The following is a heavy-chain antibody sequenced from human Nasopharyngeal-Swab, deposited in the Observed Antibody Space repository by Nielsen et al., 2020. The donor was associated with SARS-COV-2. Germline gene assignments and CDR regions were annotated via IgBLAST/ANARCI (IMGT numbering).Heavy chain of an antibody. D-gene: IGHD3-3*01. Sequence: GESLKISCKGSGYSFTSYWIGWVRQMPGKGLEWMGIIYPGDSDTRYSPSFQGQVTISADKSISTAYLQRSSLKASDTAMYYCARQAPHYDFWSGSAYYMDVWGKGTTVTVSS. J-gene: IGHJ6*03. V-gene: IGHV5-51*01. CDR3: ARQAPHYDFWSGSAYYMDV. CDR1: GYSFTSYW. CDR2: IYPGDSDT.